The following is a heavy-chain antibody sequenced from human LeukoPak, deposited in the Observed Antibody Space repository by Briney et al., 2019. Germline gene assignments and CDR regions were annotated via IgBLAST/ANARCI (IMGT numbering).Heavy chain of an antibody. CDR3: ARGQQLVGNYYYYGMDV. CDR2: IIPIFGTV. J-gene: IGHJ6*02. CDR1: GGTFSSYA. D-gene: IGHD6-13*01. Sequence: SVKVSCKASGGTFSSYAISWVRQAPGQGLEWMGGIIPIFGTVHYAQTFQGRVTITADESTNTAYMELTSLRSDDTALYYCARGQQLVGNYYYYGMDVWGQGTTVTVS. V-gene: IGHV1-69*13.